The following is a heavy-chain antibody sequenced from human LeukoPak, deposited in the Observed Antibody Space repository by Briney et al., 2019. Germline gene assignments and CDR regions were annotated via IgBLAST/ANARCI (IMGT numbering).Heavy chain of an antibody. D-gene: IGHD3-22*01. V-gene: IGHV3-21*01. J-gene: IGHJ4*02. CDR3: ASLSPFRNYDSSGLDY. CDR2: ISSSSSYI. Sequence: GGSLRLSCAASGFTFSSYSMNWVRQAPGKGLEWVSSISSSSSYIYYADSVKGRFTISRDNAKNSLYLQMNSLRAEDTAVYYCASLSPFRNYDSSGLDYWGQGTLVTVSS. CDR1: GFTFSSYS.